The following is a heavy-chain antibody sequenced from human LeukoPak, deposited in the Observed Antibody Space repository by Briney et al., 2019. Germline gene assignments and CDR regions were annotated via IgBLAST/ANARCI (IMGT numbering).Heavy chain of an antibody. Sequence: SRPTPVKPTQTLTLTCTFSGISLSTSGVGVGVGCIRQLPGTALEGLALISWNDDEPYSPSLKSSLTITKDTSENQVVLTMADMDAVDTATYYCARRIRSGTYFDYWGQGTLVTVSS. CDR2: ISWNDDE. J-gene: IGHJ4*02. CDR3: ARRIRSGTYFDY. CDR1: GISLSTSGVGVG. V-gene: IGHV2-5*01. D-gene: IGHD1-26*01.